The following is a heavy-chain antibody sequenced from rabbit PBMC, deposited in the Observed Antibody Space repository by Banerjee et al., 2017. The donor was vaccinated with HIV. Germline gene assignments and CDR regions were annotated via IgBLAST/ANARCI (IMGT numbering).Heavy chain of an antibody. Sequence: QSLEESGGDLVKPGASLTLTCTASGFSFSTYWMSWVRQAPGKGLEWIGSIAAGKDITYYASWAKGRFTISKTSSTTVTLQMTSLTAADTATYFCARGDISSGWDLWGPGTLVTVS. CDR1: GFSFSTYW. D-gene: IGHD4-1*01. CDR3: ARGDISSGWDL. V-gene: IGHV1S40*01. J-gene: IGHJ4*01. CDR2: IAAGKDIT.